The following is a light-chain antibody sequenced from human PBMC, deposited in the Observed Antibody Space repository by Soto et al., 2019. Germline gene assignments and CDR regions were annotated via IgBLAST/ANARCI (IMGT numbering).Light chain of an antibody. Sequence: QSALTQPASVSGSPGQSITISCTGTSSDVGAYKYVSWYQQHPGKATKLIIYEVSNRPSGVSSRFSGSKSGNTASLTISGLQADDEAHYYCISYTTSTALVVFGGGTKLTVL. CDR2: EVS. CDR3: ISYTTSTALVV. CDR1: SSDVGAYKY. J-gene: IGLJ3*02. V-gene: IGLV2-14*01.